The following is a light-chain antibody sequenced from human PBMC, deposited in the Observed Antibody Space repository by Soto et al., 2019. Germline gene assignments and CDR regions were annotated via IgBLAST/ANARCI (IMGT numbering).Light chain of an antibody. J-gene: IGKJ2*01. V-gene: IGKV1-5*03. CDR2: EAS. CDR3: QQLNSSPYT. CDR1: QSIVTW. Sequence: DIQMTQSPSSLSASVGDRVTITCRASQSIVTWLAWYQQKPGKAPKLLIYEASSLESGVPSRFSGTGSGTEFTLTISSLQPDDSAAYYCQQLNSSPYTFGQGTKVEIK.